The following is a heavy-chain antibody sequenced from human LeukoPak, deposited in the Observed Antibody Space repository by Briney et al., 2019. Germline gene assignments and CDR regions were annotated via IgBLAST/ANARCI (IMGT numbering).Heavy chain of an antibody. V-gene: IGHV4-34*01. CDR1: GGSFSGYY. CDR3: ARGYWYYRVGAAGPRYFQH. Sequence: SATLSSTCAVYGGSFSGYYWSWIRQPPGNGLGWIGELNHSGSTNYNPSLKSHVTISVDTSKTQFSLQRSSVTAADTAAYYCARGYWYYRVGAAGPRYFQHGGQGTLVTVSS. CDR2: LNHSGST. J-gene: IGHJ1*01. D-gene: IGHD1-14*01.